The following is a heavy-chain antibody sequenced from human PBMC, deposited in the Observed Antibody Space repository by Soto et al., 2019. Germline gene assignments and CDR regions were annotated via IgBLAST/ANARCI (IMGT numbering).Heavy chain of an antibody. J-gene: IGHJ4*02. CDR1: GYIFNSFG. CDR2: IRAYTGNT. Sequence: QVQLVQSGGEVKKPGASVKVSCKASGYIFNSFGISWVRQAPGQGLEWMGWIRAYTGNTKDALNFQGRVTMTTDKPTSTAYMELRSLRSDHTAVYYCSRRWTSGEIAYWGQGALVTVSS. V-gene: IGHV1-18*01. CDR3: SRRWTSGEIAY. D-gene: IGHD3-10*01.